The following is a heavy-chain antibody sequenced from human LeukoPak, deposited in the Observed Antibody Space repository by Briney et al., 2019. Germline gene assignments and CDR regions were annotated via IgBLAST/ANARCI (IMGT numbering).Heavy chain of an antibody. CDR2: MNPNSGNA. CDR1: GFTFTSYD. V-gene: IGHV1-8*01. CDR3: ARGRGGYGGYYYGMDV. Sequence: GASVKVSCKASGFTFTSYDINWVRQATGQGLEWMGWMNPNSGNAGYAQKFQGRVTMTRNTSISTAYMELSSLRSEDTAVYYCARGRGGYGGYYYGMDVWGQGTTVTVSS. J-gene: IGHJ6*02. D-gene: IGHD4-23*01.